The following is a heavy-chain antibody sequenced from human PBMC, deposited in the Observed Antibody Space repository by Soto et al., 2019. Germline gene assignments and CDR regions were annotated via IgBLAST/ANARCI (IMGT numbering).Heavy chain of an antibody. J-gene: IGHJ4*02. CDR2: LYYGRSA. Sequence: QVQLQESGPGLVKPSETLSLTCAVSGDSISSYYCMWIRQPPGKGLESIGYLYYGRSANYNPSLKSRVTLSVDTPTNQCPLTLSSMTAADTAVYYCALRSMAAVPEYLGQGTLVTVSS. V-gene: IGHV4-59*01. CDR3: ALRSMAAVPEY. CDR1: GDSISSYY. D-gene: IGHD6-13*01.